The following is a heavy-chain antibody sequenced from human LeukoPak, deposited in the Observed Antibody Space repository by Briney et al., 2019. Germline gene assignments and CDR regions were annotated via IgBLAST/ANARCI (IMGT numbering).Heavy chain of an antibody. CDR3: AGGHYGMDV. CDR1: GFSFSDYY. J-gene: IGHJ6*02. V-gene: IGHV3-11*06. Sequence: PGGSLRLSCAASGFSFSDYYMTWIRQAPGRGLECVSYISTSSSDTNYADSVKGRFTISRDNSKNSLYLQMNSLRAGDTAVYYCAGGHYGMDVWGQGTTVTASS. CDR2: ISTSSSDT.